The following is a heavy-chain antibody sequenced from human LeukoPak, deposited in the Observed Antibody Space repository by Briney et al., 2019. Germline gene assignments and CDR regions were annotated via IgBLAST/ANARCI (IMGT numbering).Heavy chain of an antibody. CDR3: ARKSVYYYGMDV. J-gene: IGHJ6*02. Sequence: GGSLRLSCAASGFTFSSYAMSWVRKAPGKGMEWVAVISYDGSNKYYADSVKGRFTISRDNSKNTLYLQMNSLRAEDTAVYYCARKSVYYYGMDVWGQGTTVTVSS. V-gene: IGHV3-30-3*01. CDR1: GFTFSSYA. CDR2: ISYDGSNK.